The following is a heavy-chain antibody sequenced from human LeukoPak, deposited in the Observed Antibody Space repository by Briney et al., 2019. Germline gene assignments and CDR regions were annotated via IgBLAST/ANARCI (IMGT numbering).Heavy chain of an antibody. CDR1: GFTFSSYS. D-gene: IGHD2-2*01. CDR2: ISSSSSHI. CDR3: ARDLRSTNDRRFDP. V-gene: IGHV3-21*01. J-gene: IGHJ5*02. Sequence: AGGSLRLSCAASGFTFSSYSMNWVRQAPGKGLEWVSSISSSSSHIYYADSVKGRFTISRVNAKNSLYLQMSSLRAEDTAAYYCARDLRSTNDRRFDPWGQGTLVTVSS.